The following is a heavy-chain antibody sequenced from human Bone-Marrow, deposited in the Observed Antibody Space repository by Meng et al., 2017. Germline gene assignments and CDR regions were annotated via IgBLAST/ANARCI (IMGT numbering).Heavy chain of an antibody. CDR3: ARDIGGSGSFSDY. V-gene: IGHV3-66*03. Sequence: GESLKISCAASGFTVSSNYMSWVRQAPGKGLEWVSVIYSCGSTYYADSVKGRFTISRDNSKNTLYLQMNSLRAEDTAVYYCARDIGGSGSFSDYWGQGTLVTVSS. J-gene: IGHJ4*02. CDR2: IYSCGST. D-gene: IGHD3-10*01. CDR1: GFTVSSNY.